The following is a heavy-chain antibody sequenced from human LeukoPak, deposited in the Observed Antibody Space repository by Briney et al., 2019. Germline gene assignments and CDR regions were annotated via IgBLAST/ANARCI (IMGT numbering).Heavy chain of an antibody. CDR2: IYYSGTT. J-gene: IGHJ4*02. D-gene: IGHD6-13*01. Sequence: SETLSLTCSVSAGSISSHYWSWIRQPPGKGLEWIGYIYYSGTTNYNPSLKSRVTISVDTSKNQFSLNLSSVTAADTAVYYCARGVYIAAAQYGYWGQGTLVTVSS. V-gene: IGHV4-59*11. CDR3: ARGVYIAAAQYGY. CDR1: AGSISSHY.